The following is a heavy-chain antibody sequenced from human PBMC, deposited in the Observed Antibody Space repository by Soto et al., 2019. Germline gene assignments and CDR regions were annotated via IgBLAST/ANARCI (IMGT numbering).Heavy chain of an antibody. V-gene: IGHV4-34*01. Sequence: SETLSLTCAVYGGSFSGYYWSWIRQPPGKGLEWIGEINHSGSTNYNPSLKSRVTISVDTSKNQFSLKLSSVTAADTAVYYCATTSGYDFIYGYWGQGTRVTVSS. D-gene: IGHD5-12*01. CDR3: ATTSGYDFIYGY. CDR2: INHSGST. J-gene: IGHJ4*02. CDR1: GGSFSGYY.